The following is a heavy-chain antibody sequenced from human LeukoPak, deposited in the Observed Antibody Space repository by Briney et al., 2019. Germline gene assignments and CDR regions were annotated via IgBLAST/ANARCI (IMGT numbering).Heavy chain of an antibody. CDR1: GFTFSSYS. V-gene: IGHV3-21*01. CDR3: ASQALRYRAYYYYYMDV. Sequence: GGSLRLSCAASGFTFSSYSMNWVRQAPGKGLEWVSSISTSSSYIYYADSVKGRFTISRDNAKNSLYLQMNSLRAEDTAVYYCASQALRYRAYYYYYMDVWGKGTTVTISS. CDR2: ISTSSSYI. J-gene: IGHJ6*03. D-gene: IGHD4-11*01.